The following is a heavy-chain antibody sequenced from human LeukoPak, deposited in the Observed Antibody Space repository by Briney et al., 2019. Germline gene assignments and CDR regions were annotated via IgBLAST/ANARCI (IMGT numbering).Heavy chain of an antibody. V-gene: IGHV1-2*02. CDR1: GYTFTGYY. Sequence: ASVKVSCKASGYTFTGYYMHWVRQAPGQGLEWKGWINPNSGGTNYAQKFQGRVTMTRDTSISTAYMELSRLRSDDTAVYYCARVGGYYYDSSGYHYGAEYFQHWGQGTLVTVSS. J-gene: IGHJ1*01. CDR3: ARVGGYYYDSSGYHYGAEYFQH. D-gene: IGHD3-22*01. CDR2: INPNSGGT.